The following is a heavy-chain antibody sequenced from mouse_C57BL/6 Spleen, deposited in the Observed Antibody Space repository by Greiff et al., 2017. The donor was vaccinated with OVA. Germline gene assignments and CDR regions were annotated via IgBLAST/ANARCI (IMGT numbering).Heavy chain of an antibody. CDR2: ISDGGSYT. Sequence: EVQVVESGGGLVKPGGSLKLSCAASGFTFSSYAMSWVRQTPEKRLEWVATISDGGSYTYYPDNVKGRFTISRDNAKNNLYLQMSHLKSEETAMYDCAREKYYGSSPRYFDVWGTGTTVTVSS. CDR3: AREKYYGSSPRYFDV. V-gene: IGHV5-4*01. D-gene: IGHD1-1*01. J-gene: IGHJ1*03. CDR1: GFTFSSYA.